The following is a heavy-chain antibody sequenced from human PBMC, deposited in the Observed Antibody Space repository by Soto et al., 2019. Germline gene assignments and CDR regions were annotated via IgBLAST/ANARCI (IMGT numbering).Heavy chain of an antibody. J-gene: IGHJ6*02. D-gene: IGHD6-19*01. CDR2: INPNSGGT. V-gene: IGHV1-2*04. CDR3: ARDQDSGGWPYYYYYYGMDV. Sequence: ASVKVSCKASGYTFTGYYMHWVRQAPGQGLEWMGWINPNSGGTNYAQKFQGWVTMTRDTSISTAYMELSRLRSDDTAVYYCARDQDSGGWPYYYYYYGMDVWGQGTTVTVSS. CDR1: GYTFTGYY.